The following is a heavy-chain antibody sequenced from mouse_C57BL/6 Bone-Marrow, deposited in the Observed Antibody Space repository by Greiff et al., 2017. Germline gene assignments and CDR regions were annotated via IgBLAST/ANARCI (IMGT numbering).Heavy chain of an antibody. Sequence: QVQLQQSGPELVKPGASVKISCKASGYAFSSSWMNWVKQRPGKGLEWIGRIYPGDGDTNYNGKFKGKATLTADKSSSTAYMQLSSRTSEDSAVYFCARGITAFDYWGQGTTLTVSS. CDR3: ARGITAFDY. CDR2: IYPGDGDT. CDR1: GYAFSSSW. J-gene: IGHJ2*01. V-gene: IGHV1-82*01. D-gene: IGHD1-2*01.